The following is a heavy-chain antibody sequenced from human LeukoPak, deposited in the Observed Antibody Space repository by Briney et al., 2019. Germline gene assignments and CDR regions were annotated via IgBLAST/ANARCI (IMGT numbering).Heavy chain of an antibody. Sequence: PGGSLRLSCAASGFTFSSYAMSWVRQGPGKGLEWVSAISGSGGSTYYADSVKGRFTISRNNSKNTLYLQMNSLRAEDTAVYYCAKVRGGGEPSWVYYYYYGMDVWGQGTTVTVSS. CDR2: ISGSGGST. J-gene: IGHJ6*02. D-gene: IGHD3-16*01. CDR1: GFTFSSYA. CDR3: AKVRGGGEPSWVYYYYYGMDV. V-gene: IGHV3-23*01.